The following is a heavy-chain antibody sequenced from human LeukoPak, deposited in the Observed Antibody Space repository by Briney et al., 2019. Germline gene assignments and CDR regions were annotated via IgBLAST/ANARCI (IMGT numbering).Heavy chain of an antibody. CDR2: TYYRSKWNY. Sequence: SQTLSLTCAISGDSVSSNNAAWNWIRQSPSRGFEWLGRTYYRSKWNYDYALSVKNRITISPDTSKNQFSLQLNSVTAADTAVYYCARNYYMDVWGKGTTVTVSS. V-gene: IGHV6-1*01. CDR1: GDSVSSNNAA. CDR3: ARNYYMDV. J-gene: IGHJ6*03.